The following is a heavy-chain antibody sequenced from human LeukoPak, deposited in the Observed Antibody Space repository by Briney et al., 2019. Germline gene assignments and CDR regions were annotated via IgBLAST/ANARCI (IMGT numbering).Heavy chain of an antibody. CDR1: GGTFSSYA. J-gene: IGHJ5*02. Sequence: ASVKVSCKASGGTFSSYAISWVRQAPGQGLEWMGGIIPSFGTANYAQKFQGRVTITADESTSTAYMELSSLRSEDTAVYYCARSSGPQDYYDSSGSHPWFDPRGQGTLVTVSP. CDR3: ARSSGPQDYYDSSGSHPWFDP. V-gene: IGHV1-69*13. D-gene: IGHD3-22*01. CDR2: IIPSFGTA.